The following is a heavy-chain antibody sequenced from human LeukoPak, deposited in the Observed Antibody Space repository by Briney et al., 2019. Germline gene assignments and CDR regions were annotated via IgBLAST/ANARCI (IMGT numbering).Heavy chain of an antibody. Sequence: PSETLSLTCAVYGGSFSGYYWSWIRQPPGKGLEWIGYIYCSGSTNYNPSLKSRVTISVDTSKNQFSLKLSSVTAADTAVYYCASHLYGYGMDVWGQGTTVTVSS. J-gene: IGHJ6*02. CDR1: GGSFSGYY. V-gene: IGHV4-59*01. D-gene: IGHD4-17*01. CDR2: IYCSGST. CDR3: ASHLYGYGMDV.